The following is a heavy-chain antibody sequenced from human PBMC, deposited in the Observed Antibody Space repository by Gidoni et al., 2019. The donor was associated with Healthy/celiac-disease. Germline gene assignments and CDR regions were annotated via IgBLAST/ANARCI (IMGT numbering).Heavy chain of an antibody. Sequence: QVQLQQWGAGLLKPSETLSLTCAVYGGSFSGYYWSWIRQPPGKGLEWIGEINHSGSTNYNPSLKSRVTISVDTSKNQFSLKLSSVTAADTTVYYCARGCPEGYGSGWSLINPTPEHFAPHYYYYYGMDVWGQGTTVTVSS. D-gene: IGHD6-19*01. CDR3: ARGCPEGYGSGWSLINPTPEHFAPHYYYYYGMDV. CDR2: INHSGST. J-gene: IGHJ6*02. CDR1: GGSFSGYY. V-gene: IGHV4-34*01.